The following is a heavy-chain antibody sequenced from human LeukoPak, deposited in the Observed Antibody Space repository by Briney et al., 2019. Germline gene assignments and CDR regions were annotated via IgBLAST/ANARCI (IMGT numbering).Heavy chain of an antibody. J-gene: IGHJ3*02. CDR1: GGSISSYY. D-gene: IGHD3-22*01. CDR3: ARLPYDSSGYPRGAFDI. CDR2: IYYSGST. V-gene: IGHV4-59*08. Sequence: SSETLSLTCTVSGGSISSYYWSWIRQPPGKGLEWIGYIYYSGSTNYNPSLKSRVTISVDTSKNQFSLKLSPVTAADTAVYYCARLPYDSSGYPRGAFDIWGQGTVVTVSS.